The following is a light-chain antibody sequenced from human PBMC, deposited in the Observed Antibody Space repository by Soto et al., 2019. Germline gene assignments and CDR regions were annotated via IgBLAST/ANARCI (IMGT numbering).Light chain of an antibody. CDR1: SSDVGAYNY. J-gene: IGLJ3*02. CDR2: EVS. V-gene: IGLV2-14*01. CDR3: SSYTSGTLAV. Sequence: QSVLTQPASVSGSPGQSITISCTGTSSDVGAYNYVSWYQQHPGKAPKLMIYEVSNRPSGVSNRFSGSKSGNTASLTISGLQAEDEADYYCSSYTSGTLAVFGGGTKLTVL.